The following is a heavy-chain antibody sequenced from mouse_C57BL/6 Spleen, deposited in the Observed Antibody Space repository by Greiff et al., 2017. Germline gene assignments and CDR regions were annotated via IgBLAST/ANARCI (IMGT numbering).Heavy chain of an antibody. CDR1: GFTFSSYT. V-gene: IGHV5-9*01. CDR2: ISGGGGNT. J-gene: IGHJ1*03. D-gene: IGHD2-4*01. Sequence: EVQLQQSGGGLVKPGGSLKLSCAASGFTFSSYTMSWVRQTPEKRLEWVATISGGGGNTYYPDSVKGRFTISRDNAKNTLYLQMSSLRSEDTALYYCARHDDYDRYFDVWGTGTTVTVSS. CDR3: ARHDDYDRYFDV.